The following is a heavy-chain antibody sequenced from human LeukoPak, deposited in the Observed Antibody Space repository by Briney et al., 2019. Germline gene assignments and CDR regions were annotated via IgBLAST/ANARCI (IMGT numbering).Heavy chain of an antibody. D-gene: IGHD5-24*01. V-gene: IGHV3-15*01. CDR3: AKDPGDGYFDY. CDR2: IKSKTDGGTT. Sequence: GGSLRLSCAASGFTFSNAWMSWVRQAPGKGLEWVGRIKSKTDGGTTDYAAPVKGRFTISRDDSKNTLYLQMNSLKTEDTAVYYCAKDPGDGYFDYWGQGTLVTVSS. CDR1: GFTFSNAW. J-gene: IGHJ4*02.